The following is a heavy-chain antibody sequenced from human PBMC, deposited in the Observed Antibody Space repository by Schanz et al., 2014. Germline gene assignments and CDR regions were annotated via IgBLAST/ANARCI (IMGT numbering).Heavy chain of an antibody. V-gene: IGHV1-69*08. D-gene: IGHD5-12*01. CDR3: ARDFSAYVGNYFDY. Sequence: VQLEQSGAEVKKPGASVTVSCQASGYTFSFTSYNVHWVRQAPGQGLEWMGRIISILGIPNYAQKFQGRVTMTTDTSTSTSYMELTSLRFDDTAVYYCARDFSAYVGNYFDYWGQGTLVTVSS. CDR1: GYTFSFTSYN. J-gene: IGHJ4*02. CDR2: IISILGIP.